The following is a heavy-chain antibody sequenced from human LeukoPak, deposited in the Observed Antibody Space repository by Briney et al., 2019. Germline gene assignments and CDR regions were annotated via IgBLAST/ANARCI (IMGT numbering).Heavy chain of an antibody. D-gene: IGHD3-3*01. Sequence: PSETLSLTCTVSGGSISSYYWSWIRQPAGKGLEWIGRIYTSGSTNYNPSLKSRVTMSVDTSENQFSLKLSSVTAADTAVYYCARSLRSITIFGVVTSFDYWGQGTLVTVSS. CDR3: ARSLRSITIFGVVTSFDY. CDR2: IYTSGST. V-gene: IGHV4-4*07. CDR1: GGSISSYY. J-gene: IGHJ4*02.